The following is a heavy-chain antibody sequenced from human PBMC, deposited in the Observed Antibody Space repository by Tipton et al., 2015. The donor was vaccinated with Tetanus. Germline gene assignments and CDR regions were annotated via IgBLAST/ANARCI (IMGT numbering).Heavy chain of an antibody. CDR1: GGSFSGYY. CDR2: INHSGST. Sequence: GLVKPSETLSLTCAVYGGSFSGYYWSWIRQPPGKGLEWIGEINHSGSTNYNPSLKSRVTISVDTSKNQFSLKLSSVTAADTAVYYCARGGRSGATRENAFDIWGQGTMVTVSS. J-gene: IGHJ3*02. D-gene: IGHD1-26*01. V-gene: IGHV4-34*01. CDR3: ARGGRSGATRENAFDI.